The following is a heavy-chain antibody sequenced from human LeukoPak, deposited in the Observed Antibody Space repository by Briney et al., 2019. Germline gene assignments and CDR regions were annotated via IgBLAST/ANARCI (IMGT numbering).Heavy chain of an antibody. CDR3: ARGGGLAAAGTRFDY. J-gene: IGHJ4*02. CDR1: GYTFTGYY. CDR2: IDPNGGGT. Sequence: ASGKVCCKASGYTFTGYYMHWVRQAPGQGLEWMGWIDPNGGGTKYAQKFQGRVTMARDTSISTAYMELSRLPSDDTAVYHCARGGGLAAAGTRFDYWGQGTLVTVSS. D-gene: IGHD6-13*01. V-gene: IGHV1-2*02.